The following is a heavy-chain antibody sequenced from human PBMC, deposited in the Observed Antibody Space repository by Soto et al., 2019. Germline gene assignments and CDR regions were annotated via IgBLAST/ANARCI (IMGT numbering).Heavy chain of an antibody. Sequence: QVQLQESGPGLVKPLGTLSLTCGVSGGSISSSNWWSWVRQPPGKGLEWIGEFHHTGSTNYNPSLKGRVTISLDPSTNQFSLKRTSVPAAATAVSYCASGGGLAYFAYWGQGTLVTVSS. D-gene: IGHD2-15*01. V-gene: IGHV4-4*02. CDR3: ASGGGLAYFAY. CDR2: FHHTGST. CDR1: GGSISSSNW. J-gene: IGHJ4*02.